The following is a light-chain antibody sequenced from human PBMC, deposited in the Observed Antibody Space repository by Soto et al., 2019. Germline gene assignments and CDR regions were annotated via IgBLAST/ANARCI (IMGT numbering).Light chain of an antibody. CDR1: HNINRW. V-gene: IGKV1-5*01. Sequence: DIQMTQSPSIMSGSVVDGFTSTFRASHNINRWLAWYQQKPGKAPKLLIYDASRLESGVPSRFGGSGSGTEFTLSISSLQPDDFAIYYCQEYNSYSGTFGPGTKVDIK. CDR2: DAS. J-gene: IGKJ1*01. CDR3: QEYNSYSGT.